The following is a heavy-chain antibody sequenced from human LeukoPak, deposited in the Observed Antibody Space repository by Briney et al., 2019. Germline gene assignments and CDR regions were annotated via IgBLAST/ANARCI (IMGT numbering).Heavy chain of an antibody. CDR2: MSPNRVNT. V-gene: IGHV1-8*01. CDR1: GYTFTNYD. CDR3: ARTRSWGRGFDY. Sequence: ASVKVSCKASGYTFTNYDINWVRQATGQGLEWMGWMSPNRVNTGYAQRFQGRVTMTRNTSISTAYMELSSLRSEDTAVYYCARTRSWGRGFDYWGQGTLVTVSS. J-gene: IGHJ4*02. D-gene: IGHD3-10*01.